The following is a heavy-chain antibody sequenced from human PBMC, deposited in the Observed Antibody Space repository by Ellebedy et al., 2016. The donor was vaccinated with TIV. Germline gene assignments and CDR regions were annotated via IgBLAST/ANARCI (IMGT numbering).Heavy chain of an antibody. D-gene: IGHD1-1*01. Sequence: GESLKISCAASGFTFSDSWMTWVRQAPGKGLEWVANINQDASRKYYLDSVKGRFTVSSDNAKNSLYLQMNSLRAEDTAVYYCSSWKYWGQGALVTVSS. CDR3: SSWKY. CDR2: INQDASRK. CDR1: GFTFSDSW. V-gene: IGHV3-7*01. J-gene: IGHJ4*02.